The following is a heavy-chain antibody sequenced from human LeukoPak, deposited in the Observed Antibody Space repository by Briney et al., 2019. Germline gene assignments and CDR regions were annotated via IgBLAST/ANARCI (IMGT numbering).Heavy chain of an antibody. V-gene: IGHV3-23*01. J-gene: IGHJ5*01. CDR2: ITRDGGTI. D-gene: IGHD4-23*01. Sequence: GGSLRLSCAASGFTFSRYAMSWVGQAPGKGLEWVSSITRDGGTIHYTESVKGRFTISRDDSKNTLYLQMNSLRVEDTALYYCAKDPGGSFDCWGQGTLVTVSS. CDR1: GFTFSRYA. CDR3: AKDPGGSFDC.